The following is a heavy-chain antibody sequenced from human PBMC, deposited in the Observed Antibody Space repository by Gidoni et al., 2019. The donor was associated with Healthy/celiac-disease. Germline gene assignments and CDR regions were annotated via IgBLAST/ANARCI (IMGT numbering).Heavy chain of an antibody. V-gene: IGHV3-23*01. Sequence: EVQLLESGGGLVQPGGSLGLSCAASGFTVSSYAMTWVRQAPGQGLEWVSAISGSGSSTYYADSVKGRFTISRDNSKNTLYLQMNSLRAEDTAVYYCAKDKAHDAFDIWGQGTMVTVSS. CDR2: ISGSGSST. CDR1: GFTVSSYA. CDR3: AKDKAHDAFDI. J-gene: IGHJ3*02.